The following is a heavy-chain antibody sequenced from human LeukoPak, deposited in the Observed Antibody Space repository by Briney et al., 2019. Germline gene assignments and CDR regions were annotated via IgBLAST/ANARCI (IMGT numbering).Heavy chain of an antibody. CDR3: AKEGLRSTPLDY. D-gene: IGHD4-17*01. J-gene: IGHJ4*02. CDR1: GFTFSSYS. Sequence: PGGSLRLSCAASGFTFSSYSMTWVRQAPGKGLQWVSVLSTSGASTYYVDSVKGRFTISRDNSKNTLYLQMNSLRAEDTAIYYCAKEGLRSTPLDYWGQGTLVTVSS. V-gene: IGHV3-23*01. CDR2: LSTSGAST.